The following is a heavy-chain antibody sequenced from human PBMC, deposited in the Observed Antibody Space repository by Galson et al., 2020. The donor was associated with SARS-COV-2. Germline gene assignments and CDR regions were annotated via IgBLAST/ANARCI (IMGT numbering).Heavy chain of an antibody. Sequence: GESLKISCKASGYTFTSYGYSWVRQAPGQGFEWMGWISAYNGDINFAQKFQGGVTMTTDTSTSTVYMELGSLTSDEAAVYYWARDGQSSRGWAFYYWGQGILLTLSS. V-gene: IGHV1-18*01. CDR3: ARDGQSSRGWAFYY. J-gene: IGHJ4*02. D-gene: IGHD1-26*01. CDR2: ISAYNGDI. CDR1: GYTFTSYG.